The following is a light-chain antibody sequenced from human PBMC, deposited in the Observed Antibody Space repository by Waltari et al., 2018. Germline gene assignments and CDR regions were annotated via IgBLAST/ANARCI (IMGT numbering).Light chain of an antibody. CDR3: GADHGSGSELWV. Sequence: QPVLTQPPSASASLGASVTLTCTLSSGYSNYKVDWYQQRPGKGPRFVMRVGTGGIVGSKGDGIPDRFSVLGSGLNRYLTIKNIQEEDEADYHCGADHGSGSELWVFGGGTKLTVL. J-gene: IGLJ3*02. CDR1: SGYSNYK. CDR2: VGTGGIVG. V-gene: IGLV9-49*02.